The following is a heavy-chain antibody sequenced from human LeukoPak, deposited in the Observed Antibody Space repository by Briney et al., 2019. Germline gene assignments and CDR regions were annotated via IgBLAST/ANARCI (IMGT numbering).Heavy chain of an antibody. CDR1: GFTFSSYG. CDR2: ISYDGSNK. D-gene: IGHD2-2*01. J-gene: IGHJ4*02. V-gene: IGHV3-30*03. CDR3: ARDPGGVVVPAASDY. Sequence: PGGSLRLSCAASGFTFSSYGMHWVRQAPGKGLEGVAVISYDGSNKYYADSVKGRFTISRDNAKNSLYLQMNSLRAEDTAVYYCARDPGGVVVPAASDYWGQGTLVTVSS.